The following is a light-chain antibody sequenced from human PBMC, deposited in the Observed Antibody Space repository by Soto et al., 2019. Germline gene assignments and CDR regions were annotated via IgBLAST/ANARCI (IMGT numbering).Light chain of an antibody. CDR2: DVS. CDR3: SSYRSSSTYV. CDR1: SSDVGGYNY. J-gene: IGLJ1*01. V-gene: IGLV2-14*01. Sequence: SVLTQPASVSGSPGQSITISCTGTSSDVGGYNYVSWYQQHPGKAPKLIIYDVSNRPSGVSNRFSGSKSGNTASLTISGLQAEDEADYYCSSYRSSSTYVFGTGTKVTVL.